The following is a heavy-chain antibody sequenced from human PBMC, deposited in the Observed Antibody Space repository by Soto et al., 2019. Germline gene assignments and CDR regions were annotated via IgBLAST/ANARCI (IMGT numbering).Heavy chain of an antibody. V-gene: IGHV1-2*02. CDR1: GYTFTGYY. J-gene: IGHJ6*02. CDR3: ARLKYYDFWSVTEYYYYYGMDV. Sequence: QVQLVQSGAEVKKPGASVKVSCKASGYTFTGYYMHWVRQAPGQGLEWMGWINPNSGGTNYAQKFQGRVTMTRDTSISTAYMELSRLRSDDTAVYYCARLKYYDFWSVTEYYYYYGMDVWGQGTTVTVSS. D-gene: IGHD3-3*01. CDR2: INPNSGGT.